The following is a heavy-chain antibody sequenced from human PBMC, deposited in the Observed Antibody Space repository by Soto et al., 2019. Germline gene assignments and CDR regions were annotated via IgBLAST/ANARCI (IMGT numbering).Heavy chain of an antibody. CDR2: ISSSSSTI. CDR1: GLTFSNYG. CDR3: ARYLGIYSSSNYYYYGMDV. J-gene: IGHJ6*02. V-gene: IGHV3-48*01. D-gene: IGHD6-6*01. Sequence: GGSLRLSCEASGLTFSNYGINWVRQAPGKGLEWVSHISSSSSTIYYAESVKGRFSISRDNAKNSLYLQMSSLRGEDTAVYYCARYLGIYSSSNYYYYGMDVWGQGTTVTVSS.